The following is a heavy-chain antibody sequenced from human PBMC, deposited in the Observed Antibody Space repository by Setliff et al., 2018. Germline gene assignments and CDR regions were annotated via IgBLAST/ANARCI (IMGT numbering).Heavy chain of an antibody. Sequence: WASVKVSCKASGGTFSSYAISWVRQAPGQGLEWMGGIIPILGIANYAQKFQGRVTITADKSTSTAYMELSSLRSEDTAVYYCARVYYGSGSYLGAFDIWGQGTMVTVSS. CDR3: ARVYYGSGSYLGAFDI. V-gene: IGHV1-69*10. CDR2: IIPILGIA. J-gene: IGHJ3*02. CDR1: GGTFSSYA. D-gene: IGHD3-10*01.